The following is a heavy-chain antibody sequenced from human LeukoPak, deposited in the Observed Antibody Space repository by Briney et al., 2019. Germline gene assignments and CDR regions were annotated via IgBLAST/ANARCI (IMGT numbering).Heavy chain of an antibody. CDR1: GYSISSGYY. D-gene: IGHD1-1*01. CDR3: ASINWSRSYFDY. Sequence: SETLSLTCAVSGYSISSGYYWGWLRQPPGKGLEWIVSIFYSGCAYYNPSLKRRVTISLDTSKNQFSLKLRSVTATDTAVYYCASINWSRSYFDYWGQGTLVTVSS. CDR2: IFYSGCA. V-gene: IGHV4-38-2*01. J-gene: IGHJ4*02.